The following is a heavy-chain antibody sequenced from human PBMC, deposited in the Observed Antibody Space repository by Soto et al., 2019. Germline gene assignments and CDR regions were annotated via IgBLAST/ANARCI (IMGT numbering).Heavy chain of an antibody. CDR3: ASCSNWNPLYYDRLDV. Sequence: QVQLLQSGAEVKKPGSSVKVSCKVSGGAFNNYALNWVRHGPGQGLEWLGGIIPLHNTSIYSLKFLGRVTVTADISSTTVYMELNRLTSDDTATYYCASCSNWNPLYYDRLDVWGQGTTVTVSS. D-gene: IGHD1-20*01. CDR2: IIPLHNTS. J-gene: IGHJ6*02. CDR1: GGAFNNYA. V-gene: IGHV1-69*06.